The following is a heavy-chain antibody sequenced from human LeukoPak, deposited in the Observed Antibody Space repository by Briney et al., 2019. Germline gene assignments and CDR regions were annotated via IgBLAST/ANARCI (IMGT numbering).Heavy chain of an antibody. D-gene: IGHD5/OR15-5a*01. V-gene: IGHV1-69*05. CDR1: GGTFSSYA. J-gene: IGHJ3*02. CDR3: ASVTMVVSSSEAGAFDI. Sequence: SVKVSCKASGGTFSSYAITWVRQAPGQGLEWMGGIIPMFGTSNYAQKLQGRVTITTDESTRTAYMDLSSLRSEDTAVYYCASVTMVVSSSEAGAFDIWGQGTLVTVSS. CDR2: IIPMFGTS.